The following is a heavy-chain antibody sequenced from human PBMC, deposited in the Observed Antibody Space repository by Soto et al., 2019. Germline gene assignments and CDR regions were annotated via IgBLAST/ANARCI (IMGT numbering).Heavy chain of an antibody. CDR2: IKQDGSEK. CDR1: GFTFSSYW. J-gene: IGHJ6*03. CDR3: ARVGSDFLSGYYGINYYYYYMDV. V-gene: IGHV3-7*01. Sequence: GGSLRLSCAASGFTFSSYWMSWVRQAPGKGLEWVANIKQDGSEKYYVDSLKARFTSSRDNAKNLLYLQMNSLRAEDTAGYYCARVGSDFLSGYYGINYYYYYMDVWGKGTTVTVSS. D-gene: IGHD3-3*01.